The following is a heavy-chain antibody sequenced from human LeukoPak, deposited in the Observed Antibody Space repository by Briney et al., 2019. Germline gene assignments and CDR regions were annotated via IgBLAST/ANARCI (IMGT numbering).Heavy chain of an antibody. Sequence: SQTLSLTCGISGDYVSRSNTAWNWIRQSPSRGLEWLGRTYFRSKWYNDYAISVNTRISINPDTSKNQFSLHLNSVTPEDTAVYYCARDLRTGSAFDYWGQGTLVPVSTAFDYWGQGTLVTVSS. CDR1: GDYVSRSNTA. CDR3: ARDLRTGSAFDYWGQGTLVPVSTAFDY. CDR2: TYFRSKWYN. V-gene: IGHV6-1*01. J-gene: IGHJ4*02. D-gene: IGHD2-8*02.